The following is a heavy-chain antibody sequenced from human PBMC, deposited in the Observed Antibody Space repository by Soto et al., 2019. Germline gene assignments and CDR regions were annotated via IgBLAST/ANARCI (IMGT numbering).Heavy chain of an antibody. CDR1: GYTFTSYG. CDR3: ARGGSLYWCFDL. Sequence: ASVKVSCKASGYTFTSYGISWVRQAPGQGLEWMGWINPNSGGTNYAQKFQGWVTMTRDTSISTAYMELSSLRSEDTAVYYCARGGSLYWCFDLWGRGTLVTVSS. J-gene: IGHJ2*01. CDR2: INPNSGGT. V-gene: IGHV1-2*04. D-gene: IGHD1-26*01.